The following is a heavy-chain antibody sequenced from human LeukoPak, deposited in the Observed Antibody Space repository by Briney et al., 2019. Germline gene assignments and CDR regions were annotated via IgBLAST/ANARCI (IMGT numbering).Heavy chain of an antibody. CDR2: ISGSGGST. J-gene: IGHJ4*02. CDR3: ARDLRVLGKGYFDY. Sequence: PGRSLRLSCAASGFTFSSYAMSWVRQAPGKGLEWVSAISGSGGSTYYADSVKGRFTISRDNSKNTLYLQMNSLRAEDTAVYYCARDLRVLGKGYFDYWGQGTLVTVSS. CDR1: GFTFSSYA. V-gene: IGHV3-23*01. D-gene: IGHD3-16*01.